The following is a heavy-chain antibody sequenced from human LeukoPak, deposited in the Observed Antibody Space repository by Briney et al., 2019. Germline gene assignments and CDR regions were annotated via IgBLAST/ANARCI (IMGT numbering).Heavy chain of an antibody. CDR3: AREMPSSWNLSPDAFDI. CDR1: GFTFSSYS. D-gene: IGHD6-13*01. J-gene: IGHJ3*02. Sequence: PGGSLRLSCAASGFTFSSYSMNWVRQAPGKGLEWVSYISSSSSTIYYADSVKGRFTISRDNAKNSLYLQMNSLRAEDTAVYYCAREMPSSWNLSPDAFDIWGQGTMVTVSS. V-gene: IGHV3-48*01. CDR2: ISSSSSTI.